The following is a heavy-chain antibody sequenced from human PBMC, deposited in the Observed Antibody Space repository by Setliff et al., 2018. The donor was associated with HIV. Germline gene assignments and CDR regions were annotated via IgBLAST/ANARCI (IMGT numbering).Heavy chain of an antibody. CDR2: IDNSGST. D-gene: IGHD1-26*01. V-gene: IGHV4-4*09. Sequence: PSETLSLTCTVSGGSISSYYWSWIRQPPGKGLEWIGYIDNSGSTNYNPSLKSRVTISVDTSKNQISLKLSSVTAADTAVYYCARWESAQKAFNPWGHGTMVTVSS. CDR3: ARWESAQKAFNP. J-gene: IGHJ3*01. CDR1: GGSISSYY.